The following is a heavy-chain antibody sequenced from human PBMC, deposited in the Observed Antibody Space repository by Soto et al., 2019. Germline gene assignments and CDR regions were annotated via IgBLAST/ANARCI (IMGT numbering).Heavy chain of an antibody. Sequence: QVQLVQSGAEVKKPGASVKVSFKASGYTFTSYAMRWVRQAPGQRLEWMGWINAGNGNTKYSQKFQGRVTITRDTSASTAYMELSSPRSEDTAVYYCARGGSLYWYFDLWGRGTLVTVSS. CDR3: ARGGSLYWYFDL. CDR1: GYTFTSYA. CDR2: INAGNGNT. J-gene: IGHJ2*01. V-gene: IGHV1-3*01. D-gene: IGHD1-26*01.